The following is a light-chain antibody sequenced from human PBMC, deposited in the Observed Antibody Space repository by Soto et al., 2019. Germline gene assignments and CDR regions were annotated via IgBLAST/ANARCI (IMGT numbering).Light chain of an antibody. Sequence: EIVLTQSPGTLSWSLGERATLSCRASQSVSQYLVWYQQKPGQAPRLLIYGASSRANGIPDRFSGSGSGTDFTLTINGLEPEDFAVYYCQQYATSARLTFGPGTNVDI. CDR2: GAS. CDR3: QQYATSARLT. V-gene: IGKV3-20*01. CDR1: QSVSQY. J-gene: IGKJ3*01.